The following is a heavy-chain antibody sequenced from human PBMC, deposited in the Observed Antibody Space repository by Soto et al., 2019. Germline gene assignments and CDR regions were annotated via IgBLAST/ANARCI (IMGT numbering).Heavy chain of an antibody. CDR2: IYYSGST. CDR1: GGSISSSNW. CDR3: ARDAGTYSFI. D-gene: IGHD5-18*01. J-gene: IGHJ3*02. V-gene: IGHV4-4*02. Sequence: SETLSLTCAVSGGSISSSNWWSWVRQPPGKGLEWIGEIYYSGSTYYNPSLKSRVTISVDTSMNQFSLKLSSVTAADTAVYYCARDAGTYSFIWGQGTMVTVSS.